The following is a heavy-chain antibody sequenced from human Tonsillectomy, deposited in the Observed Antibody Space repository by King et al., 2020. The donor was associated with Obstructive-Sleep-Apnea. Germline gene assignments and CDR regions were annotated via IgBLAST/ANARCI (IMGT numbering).Heavy chain of an antibody. V-gene: IGHV3-23*04. J-gene: IGHJ6*02. CDR2: ISGSGGST. D-gene: IGHD3-9*01. CDR3: AKVATYDILTGDYYYGMDV. CDR1: GFTFSSYA. Sequence: VQLVESGGGLVQPGGSLRLSCAASGFTFSSYAMSCVRQAPGKGLEWVSAISGSGGSTYYADSVKGRFTISRDNSKNTLYLQMNSLRAEATAVYYCAKVATYDILTGDYYYGMDVWGQGTTVTVSS.